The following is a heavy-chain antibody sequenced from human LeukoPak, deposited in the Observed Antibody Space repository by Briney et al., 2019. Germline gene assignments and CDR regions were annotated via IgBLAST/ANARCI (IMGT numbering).Heavy chain of an antibody. V-gene: IGHV4-30-2*02. CDR1: GGSISSGGYS. J-gene: IGHJ3*02. Sequence: NPSQTLSLTCAVSGGSISSGGYSWSWIRQPPGKGLEWIGYIYHSGSTYYNPSLKSRVTISVDRSKNQFSLKLSSVTAADTAVYYCARRRHNDAFDIWGQGTMVTVSS. CDR3: ARRRHNDAFDI. CDR2: IYHSGST.